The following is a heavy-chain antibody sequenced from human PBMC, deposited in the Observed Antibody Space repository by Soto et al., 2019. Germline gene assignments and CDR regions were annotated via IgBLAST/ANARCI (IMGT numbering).Heavy chain of an antibody. Sequence: GGSLRLSCVGSGFRFSDVSVHWLCQASGKGLERVGRIRDKDYSYATAYGASVKGRFTISRDDSKNTVYLQMDSLKTDDTATYYCRGGEDYWGQGVLVTVFS. D-gene: IGHD3-16*01. V-gene: IGHV3-73*01. CDR3: RGGEDY. CDR2: IRDKDYSYAT. J-gene: IGHJ4*02. CDR1: GFRFSDVS.